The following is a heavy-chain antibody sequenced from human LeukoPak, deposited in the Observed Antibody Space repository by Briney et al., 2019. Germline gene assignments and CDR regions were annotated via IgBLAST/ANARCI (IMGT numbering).Heavy chain of an antibody. V-gene: IGHV1-3*01. D-gene: IGHD5-18*01. J-gene: IGHJ5*02. CDR1: GYTFTSYA. CDR3: ARGYSYGSWFDP. Sequence: ASVKVSCKASGYTFTSYAMHWVRQAPGQRLEWMGWINAGNGNTKYSQKFQGRVTITRDTSASTAYMELSSLRPEDTAVYYCARGYSYGSWFDPWGQGTLVTVSS. CDR2: INAGNGNT.